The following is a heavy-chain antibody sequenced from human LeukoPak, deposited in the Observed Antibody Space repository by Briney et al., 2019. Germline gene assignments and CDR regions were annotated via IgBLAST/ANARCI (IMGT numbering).Heavy chain of an antibody. D-gene: IGHD6-19*01. V-gene: IGHV4-59*08. CDR1: GGSISTYY. J-gene: IGHJ2*01. CDR2: IYYIGST. Sequence: PSETLSLTCTVSGGSISTYYWSWIRQPPGKGLEWIGYIYYIGSTNYNPSPKSRVTISVDTSKNQVSLKLSSVTAADTAVYYCARHRSSGWGVWYFDLWGRGTLVTVSS. CDR3: ARHRSSGWGVWYFDL.